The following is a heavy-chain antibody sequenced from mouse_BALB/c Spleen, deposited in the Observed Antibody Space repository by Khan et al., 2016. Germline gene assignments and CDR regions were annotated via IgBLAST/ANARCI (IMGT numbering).Heavy chain of an antibody. J-gene: IGHJ3*01. CDR1: GFTFTDYY. V-gene: IGHV7-3*02. Sequence: EVELVESGGGLVQPGGSLRLSCATSGFTFTDYYMSWVRQPPGKALEWLGFIRNKANGYTTEYSASVKGRFTISRDNSQSILYLQMNTLRAEDSATYYCARDMGGPWFAYWGQGTLVTVSA. CDR2: IRNKANGYTT. CDR3: ARDMGGPWFAY.